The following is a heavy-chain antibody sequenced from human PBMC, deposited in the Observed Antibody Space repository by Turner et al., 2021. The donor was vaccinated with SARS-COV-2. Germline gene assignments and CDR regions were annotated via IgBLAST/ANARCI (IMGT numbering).Heavy chain of an antibody. D-gene: IGHD3-16*02. J-gene: IGHJ4*02. CDR3: VRHGVESRYFVY. CDR1: RDSPGGGLYF. Sequence: QLHLQESGPTLLMPSETLSLTCNVSRDSPGGGLYFWGWIRQPPGKGLEWMGTVYGKGPTYYNPSLRGRVTASDDTAKNQVFLSLRSVTAADTAVYYCVRHGVESRYFVYWGQGILVTVSS. CDR2: VYGKGPT. V-gene: IGHV4-39*01.